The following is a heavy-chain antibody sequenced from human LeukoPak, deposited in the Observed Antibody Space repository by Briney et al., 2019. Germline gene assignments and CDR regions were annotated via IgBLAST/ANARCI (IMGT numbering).Heavy chain of an antibody. CDR1: GFTFDDYA. Sequence: GRSLRLSCAASGFTFDDYAMHWVRQAPGKGLEWVSGFSWNSVSISYADSVKGRFTISRDNAKNSLCLQMNSLRAEDTALYYCVKDRFRTYSHFDYWGPGTLVTVSS. D-gene: IGHD2-15*01. J-gene: IGHJ4*02. CDR2: FSWNSVSI. V-gene: IGHV3-9*01. CDR3: VKDRFRTYSHFDY.